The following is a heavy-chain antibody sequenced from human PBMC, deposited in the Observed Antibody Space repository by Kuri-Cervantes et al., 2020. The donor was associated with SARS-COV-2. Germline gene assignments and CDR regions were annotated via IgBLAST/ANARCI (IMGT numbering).Heavy chain of an antibody. J-gene: IGHJ3*02. CDR2: FDPEDGET. CDR1: GYDFSDYD. D-gene: IGHD3-10*01. V-gene: IGHV1-24*01. Sequence: ASVKVSCKASGYDFSDYDINWVRQAPGQGLEWMGGFDPEDGETIYAQKFQGRVTMTEDTSTDTAYMELSSLRSEDTAVYYCARGYGSGSYYKSAFDIWGQGTMVTVSS. CDR3: ARGYGSGSYYKSAFDI.